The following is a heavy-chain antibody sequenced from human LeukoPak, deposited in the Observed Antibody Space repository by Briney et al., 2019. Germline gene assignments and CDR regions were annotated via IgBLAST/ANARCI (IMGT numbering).Heavy chain of an antibody. CDR1: GGSISSSRYY. V-gene: IGHV4-39*01. Sequence: SETLSLTCTVSGGSISSSRYYWGWIRQPPGKGLEWIGSIYYSGSTYYNPSLKSRVTISVDTSKNQFSLKLSSVTAADTAVYYCARGLRRRGSGSYFPYYYYGMDVWGQGTTVTVSS. D-gene: IGHD3-10*01. CDR3: ARGLRRRGSGSYFPYYYYGMDV. CDR2: IYYSGST. J-gene: IGHJ6*02.